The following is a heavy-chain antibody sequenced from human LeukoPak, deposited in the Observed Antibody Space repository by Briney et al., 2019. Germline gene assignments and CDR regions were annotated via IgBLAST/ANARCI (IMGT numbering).Heavy chain of an antibody. V-gene: IGHV1-2*02. D-gene: IGHD6-13*01. Sequence: GASVKVSCKASGYTFTGYYMHWVRQAPGQGLEWMGWINPNSGGTNYAQKFQGRVTMTRDASISTAYMELSRLRSDDTAVYYCAREDGSSPNNWFDPWGQGTLVTVSS. CDR2: INPNSGGT. CDR1: GYTFTGYY. CDR3: AREDGSSPNNWFDP. J-gene: IGHJ5*02.